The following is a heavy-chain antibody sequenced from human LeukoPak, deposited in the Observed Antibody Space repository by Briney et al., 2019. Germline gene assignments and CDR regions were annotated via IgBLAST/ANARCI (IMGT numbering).Heavy chain of an antibody. V-gene: IGHV1-2*02. Sequence: ASVKVSCKASGYTFTGYYMHWVRQAPGQGLEWMGWINPNSGGTNYAQKFQGRVTMTRDTSISTASMELTRLRSDDTAVYYCARSGAYGDYEYDAFDIWGQGTMVTVSS. CDR2: INPNSGGT. J-gene: IGHJ3*02. CDR1: GYTFTGYY. D-gene: IGHD4-17*01. CDR3: ARSGAYGDYEYDAFDI.